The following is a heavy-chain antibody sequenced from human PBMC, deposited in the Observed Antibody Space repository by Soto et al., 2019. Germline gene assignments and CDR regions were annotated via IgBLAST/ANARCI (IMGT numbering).Heavy chain of an antibody. D-gene: IGHD3-3*01. CDR1: GFTFGDYA. CDR2: IRSKAYGGTT. Sequence: PGGSLRLSCTASGFTFGDYAMSCFRQAPGKGLEWVGFIRSKAYGGTTEYAASVKGRFTISRDDSKSIAYLQMNSLKTEDTAVYYCTLETRFYDFWSGYYYYYYGMDVWGQGTTVTVSS. J-gene: IGHJ6*02. CDR3: TLETRFYDFWSGYYYYYYGMDV. V-gene: IGHV3-49*03.